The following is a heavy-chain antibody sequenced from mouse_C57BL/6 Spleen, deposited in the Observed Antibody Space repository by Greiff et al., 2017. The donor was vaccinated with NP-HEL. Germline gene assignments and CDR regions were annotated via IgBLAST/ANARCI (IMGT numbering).Heavy chain of an antibody. J-gene: IGHJ2*01. CDR2: ISYDGSN. Sequence: EVQLQESGPGLVKPSQSLSLTCSVTGYSITSGYYWNWIRQFPGNKLEWMGYISYDGSNNYNPSLKNRISITRDTSKNQFFLKLNSVTTEDTATYYCARVDDYDGYFDYWGQGTTLTVSS. D-gene: IGHD2-4*01. CDR3: ARVDDYDGYFDY. CDR1: GYSITSGYY. V-gene: IGHV3-6*01.